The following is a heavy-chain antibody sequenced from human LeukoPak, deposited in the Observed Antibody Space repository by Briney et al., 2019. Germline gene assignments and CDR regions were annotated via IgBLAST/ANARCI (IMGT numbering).Heavy chain of an antibody. CDR2: ISGSGGST. CDR1: GFTFSSYA. CDR3: APSSGAPAAGAPFDY. D-gene: IGHD6-6*01. V-gene: IGHV3-23*01. J-gene: IGHJ4*02. Sequence: PGGSLRLSCAASGFTFSSYAMSWVRQAPGKGLEWVSAISGSGGSTYYADPVKGRFTISRDNSKNTLYLQMNSLRAEDTAVYYCAPSSGAPAAGAPFDYWGQGTLVTVSS.